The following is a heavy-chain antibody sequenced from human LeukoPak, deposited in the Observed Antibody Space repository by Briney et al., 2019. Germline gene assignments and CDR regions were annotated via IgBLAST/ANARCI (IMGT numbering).Heavy chain of an antibody. CDR1: GFTLSSYG. CDR3: AKDLFDLPEDY. Sequence: GGSLRLSCAASGFTLSSYGMHWVRQAPGKGPEWVAVISYDGSNKYYADSVKGRFTISRDNSKNTLCLQMNSLRAEDTAVYYCAKDLFDLPEDYWGQGTLVTVSS. CDR2: ISYDGSNK. J-gene: IGHJ4*02. V-gene: IGHV3-30*18.